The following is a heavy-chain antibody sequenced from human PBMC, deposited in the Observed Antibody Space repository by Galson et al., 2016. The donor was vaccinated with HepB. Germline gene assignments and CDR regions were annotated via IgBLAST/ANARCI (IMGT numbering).Heavy chain of an antibody. J-gene: IGHJ4*02. Sequence: SLRLSCAASGFTFSSYAMNWVRQAPGKGLEWVSAISGSGAGTYYADSVKGRFTISRDNSKNTLYLQMNSLRAEDTAVYYCAKDHSSGYYYGGHYFDYWGQGTLVTVSS. D-gene: IGHD3-22*01. CDR1: GFTFSSYA. CDR2: ISGSGAGT. CDR3: AKDHSSGYYYGGHYFDY. V-gene: IGHV3-23*01.